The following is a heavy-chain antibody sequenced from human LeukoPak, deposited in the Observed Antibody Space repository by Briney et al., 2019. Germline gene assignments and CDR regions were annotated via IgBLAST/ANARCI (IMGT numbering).Heavy chain of an antibody. J-gene: IGHJ4*02. Sequence: PGGSLRLSCAASGFTFSTYSVNWVRQAPGKGLEWVSYISGSSSTIYYADSVKGRFTISRDNDKNSLYLQMNSLTAEDTAVYYCARAIAAAEDYWGQGTLVTVSS. D-gene: IGHD6-13*01. CDR1: GFTFSTYS. CDR3: ARAIAAAEDY. CDR2: ISGSSSTI. V-gene: IGHV3-48*01.